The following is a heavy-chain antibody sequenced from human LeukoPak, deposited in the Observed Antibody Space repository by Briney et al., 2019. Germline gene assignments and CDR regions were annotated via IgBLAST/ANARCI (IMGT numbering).Heavy chain of an antibody. V-gene: IGHV4-4*07. Sequence: PSESLSLTCPVAAPSISSYCSSSIRHPAGKGLEWIVCIYISGSTSYNTSHKSRVTMTVDTSKNQLSLKLSSVAAADTAVYYCARGGARVTKTTSYFDLWGRGTLVTVSS. J-gene: IGHJ2*01. CDR1: APSISSYC. CDR3: ARGGARVTKTTSYFDL. CDR2: IYISGST. D-gene: IGHD1-14*01.